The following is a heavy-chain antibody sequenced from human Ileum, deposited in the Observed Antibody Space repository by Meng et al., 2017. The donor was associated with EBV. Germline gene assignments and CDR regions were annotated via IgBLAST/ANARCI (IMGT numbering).Heavy chain of an antibody. J-gene: IGHJ3*02. CDR3: ARDYEYSSSSHRGLYDAFDI. V-gene: IGHV4-4*03. Sequence: QVAIQDSAQGLVKPLGNRTLTGAASGGSISSRHWWSWVRQPPGKGLEWNREIYHSGSTNYNPSPKSRVTISVDKSKNQFSLQLSSVTAADTAVYYCARDYEYSSSSHRGLYDAFDIWGQGTMVTVSS. D-gene: IGHD6-6*01. CDR1: GGSISSRHW. CDR2: IYHSGST.